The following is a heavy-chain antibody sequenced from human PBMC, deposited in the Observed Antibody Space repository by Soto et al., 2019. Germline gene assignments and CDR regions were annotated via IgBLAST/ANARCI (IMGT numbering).Heavy chain of an antibody. CDR3: GKDGGSYNWGGYYYYYMDV. D-gene: IGHD2-15*01. J-gene: IGHJ6*03. CDR1: GFTFSSYA. V-gene: IGHV3-23*01. CDR2: ISGSGGST. Sequence: VQLLESGGGLVQPGGSLRLSCAASGFTFSSYAMSWVRQAPGKGLEWVSAISGSGGSTYYADSVKGRFTISRDNSKNTTYQQINSRRGDDKTVLYCGKDGGSYNWGGYYYYYMDVWGKGTTVTVSS.